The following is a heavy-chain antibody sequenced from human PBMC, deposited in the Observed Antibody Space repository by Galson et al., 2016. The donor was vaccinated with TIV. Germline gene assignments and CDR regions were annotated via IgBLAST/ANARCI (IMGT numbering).Heavy chain of an antibody. D-gene: IGHD3-22*01. CDR2: ISGSGGST. J-gene: IGHJ4*02. CDR1: GFTFSSYT. V-gene: IGHV3-23*01. CDR3: AKAHLPLLSGYLGEPFDY. Sequence: SLRLSCAASGFTFSSYTLNWVRQAPGKGLEWVSTISGSGGSTYYADSVKGRLTISRDSSKNTLYLQMNSLRAEDTAVYYCAKAHLPLLSGYLGEPFDYWGQGTLVTVSS.